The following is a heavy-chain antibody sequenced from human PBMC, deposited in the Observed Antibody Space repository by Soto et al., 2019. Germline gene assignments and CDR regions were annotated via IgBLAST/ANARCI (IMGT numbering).Heavy chain of an antibody. CDR2: IDPGDSDI. CDR3: TRLRGAAAGTIIDY. V-gene: IGHV5-51*01. J-gene: IGHJ4*02. D-gene: IGHD6-13*01. Sequence: GESLKISCKGYGYSFARYWIGWVRQFPGKGLEWMGIIDPGDSDIRYSPAFEGRVTISAGKSISTAYLQWSSLKASDTAMYYCTRLRGAAAGTIIDYWGQGTLVTVSS. CDR1: GYSFARYW.